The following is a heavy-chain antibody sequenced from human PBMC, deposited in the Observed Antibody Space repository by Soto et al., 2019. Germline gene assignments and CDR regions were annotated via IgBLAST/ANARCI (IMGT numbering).Heavy chain of an antibody. CDR3: AWRDSGGFYRFFDP. V-gene: IGHV1-69*06. Sequence: QVQLVQSGTEVKKPGSSVKVSCKASGGSLSTNPISWVRQAPGQGLEWMGGTGSGTGTRNHAQKFQGRLTVSADKSTSTVYMELTNLSSEDTPVYYCAWRDSGGFYRFFDPWGQGTLLTVSS. D-gene: IGHD2-15*01. J-gene: IGHJ5*02. CDR2: TGSGTGTR. CDR1: GGSLSTNP.